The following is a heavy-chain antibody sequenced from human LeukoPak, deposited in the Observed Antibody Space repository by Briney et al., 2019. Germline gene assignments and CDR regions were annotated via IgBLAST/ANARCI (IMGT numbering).Heavy chain of an antibody. CDR1: GFTFSRYW. V-gene: IGHV3-74*01. CDR3: ASYLTSIPSGMDV. CDR2: ISTDGSST. D-gene: IGHD2/OR15-2a*01. Sequence: PGRSLRLSCAASGFTFSRYWMHWLRQAPGKGLVWLSRISTDGSSTSYADSVKGRFTISRDNGKNTLYLQMNSLRAEDTAVYYCASYLTSIPSGMDVWGQGTTVTVSS. J-gene: IGHJ6*02.